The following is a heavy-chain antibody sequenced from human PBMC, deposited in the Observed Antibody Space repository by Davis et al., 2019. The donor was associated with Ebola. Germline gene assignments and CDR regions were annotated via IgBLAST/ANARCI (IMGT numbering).Heavy chain of an antibody. V-gene: IGHV3-21*01. Sequence: GESLKISCVGSKFVFSTFTMNWVRQTPGKGLEWVSSISSRSRHIYYADSVKGRFTISRDNAKNSLYPQMNSLRAEDTAVYYCARDLRAGWGQGTLVTVSS. CDR1: KFVFSTFT. CDR3: ARDLRAG. J-gene: IGHJ4*02. CDR2: ISSRSRHI.